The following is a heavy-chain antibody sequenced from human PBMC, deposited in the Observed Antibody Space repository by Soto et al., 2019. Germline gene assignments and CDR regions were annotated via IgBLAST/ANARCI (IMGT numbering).Heavy chain of an antibody. Sequence: SETLSLTCAVYGGSFSCYYWIWIRQPPGKGLEWIGEINHSGSTNYNPSLKSRVTISVDTSKNQFSLKLSSVTAADTAVYYCASQETGTKGFDPWGQGTLVTVSS. J-gene: IGHJ5*02. V-gene: IGHV4-34*01. CDR1: GGSFSCYY. CDR2: INHSGST. D-gene: IGHD1-1*01. CDR3: ASQETGTKGFDP.